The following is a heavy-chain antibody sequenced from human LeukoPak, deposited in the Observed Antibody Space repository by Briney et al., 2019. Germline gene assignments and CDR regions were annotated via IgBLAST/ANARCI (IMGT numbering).Heavy chain of an antibody. CDR1: GFPFTTYW. Sequence: GVLRLSCAASGFPFTTYWMHWVRQAPGKGLVWVSGINSDGSGTTYADSVKGRFTISRDNAKNTLYLQMNSLRAEDTAVYYCARSSGWYDYWGQGTLVTVSS. D-gene: IGHD6-19*01. CDR3: ARSSGWYDY. J-gene: IGHJ4*02. V-gene: IGHV3-74*01. CDR2: INSDGSGT.